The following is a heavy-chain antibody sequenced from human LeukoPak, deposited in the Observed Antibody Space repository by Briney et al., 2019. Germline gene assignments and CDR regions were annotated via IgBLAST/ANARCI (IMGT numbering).Heavy chain of an antibody. V-gene: IGHV4-38-2*02. CDR1: GYSISSGYY. J-gene: IGHJ5*02. D-gene: IGHD3-3*01. CDR2: IYHSGST. Sequence: SETLSLTCTVSGYSISSGYYWGWIRQPPGKGLEWIGSIYHSGSTYYNPSLKSRVTISVDTSKNQFSLKLSSVTAADTAVYYCARVDADSNWFDPWGQGTLVTVSS. CDR3: ARVDADSNWFDP.